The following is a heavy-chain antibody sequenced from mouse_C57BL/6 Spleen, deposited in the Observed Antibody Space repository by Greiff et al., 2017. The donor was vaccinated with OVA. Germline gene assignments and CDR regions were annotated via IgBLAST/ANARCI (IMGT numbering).Heavy chain of an antibody. CDR2: IDPENGDT. J-gene: IGHJ3*01. CDR3: TTYAWFAY. CDR1: GFNIKDDY. V-gene: IGHV14-4*01. Sequence: VQLQQSGAELVRPGASVKLSCTASGFNIKDDYMHWVKQRPEQGLEWIGWIDPENGDTEYASKFQGKATITADTSYNTAYLQLSSLTSEDTAVYYCTTYAWFAYWGQGTLVTVSA.